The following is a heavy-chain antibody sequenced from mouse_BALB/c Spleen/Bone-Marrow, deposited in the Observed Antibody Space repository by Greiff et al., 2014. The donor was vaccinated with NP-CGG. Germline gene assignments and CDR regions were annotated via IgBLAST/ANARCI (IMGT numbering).Heavy chain of an antibody. CDR2: INPSNGGT. D-gene: IGHD1-1*01. CDR1: GYTFTSYY. J-gene: IGHJ3*01. Sequence: VQLVESGAELVKPGASIKLSCKASGYTFTSYYMYWVKQRPGQGLEWIGEINPSNGGTNFNEKFKSKATLTVDKSSTTAYMQLSSLTSEDSAVYYCTRTGGGSRGAWFAYWGQGTLVTVSA. V-gene: IGHV1S81*02. CDR3: TRTGGGSRGAWFAY.